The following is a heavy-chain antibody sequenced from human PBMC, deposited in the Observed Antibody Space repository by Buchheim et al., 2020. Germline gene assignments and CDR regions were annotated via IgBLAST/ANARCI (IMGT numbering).Heavy chain of an antibody. V-gene: IGHV4-30-4*01. J-gene: IGHJ6*02. Sequence: QVQLQESGPGLVKPSQTLSLTCTVSGGSISSGDYYWSWIRQPPGKGLEWIGYIYYSGSTYYNPPLKSRVTISVDTSKNQFSLKLSSVTAADTAVYYCARDLGTAMDTGYYYYYYGMDVWGQGTT. CDR1: GGSISSGDYY. CDR2: IYYSGST. D-gene: IGHD5-18*01. CDR3: ARDLGTAMDTGYYYYYYGMDV.